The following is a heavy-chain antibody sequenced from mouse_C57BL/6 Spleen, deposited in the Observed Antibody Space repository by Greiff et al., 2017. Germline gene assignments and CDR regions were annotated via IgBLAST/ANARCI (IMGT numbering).Heavy chain of an antibody. CDR1: GYTFTDYY. D-gene: IGHD2-12*01. V-gene: IGHV1-26*01. J-gene: IGHJ3*01. CDR3: AGSYWGFAY. Sequence: EVQLQQSGPELVKPGASVKISCKASGYTFTDYYMNWVKQSHGKSLEWIGDINPNNGGTSYNQKFKGKATLTVDKSSSTAYMELRSLTSEDSAVXYCAGSYWGFAYWGQGTLVTVSA. CDR2: INPNNGGT.